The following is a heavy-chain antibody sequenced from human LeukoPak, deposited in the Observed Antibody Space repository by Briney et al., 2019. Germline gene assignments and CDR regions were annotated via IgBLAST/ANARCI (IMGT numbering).Heavy chain of an antibody. Sequence: PGGSLRLSCAASGFTFSSYEMNWVRQAPGKGLEWLSYISYAGSNKYYADSVKGRFTISRDNAKNSLYLQMNSLRAEDTAVYFCARVFVGENFDYWGRGTLVTVSS. CDR1: GFTFSSYE. D-gene: IGHD1-14*01. J-gene: IGHJ4*02. V-gene: IGHV3-48*03. CDR2: ISYAGSNK. CDR3: ARVFVGENFDY.